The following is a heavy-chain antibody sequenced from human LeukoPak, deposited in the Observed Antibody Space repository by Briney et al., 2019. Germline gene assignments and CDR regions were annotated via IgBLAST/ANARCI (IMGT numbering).Heavy chain of an antibody. Sequence: SETLSLTCTVSGGSISSSSYYWGWIRQPPGKGLEWIGSIYYSGSTYYNPSLKSRVTISVDTPKNQFSLKLSSVTAADTAVYYCARPLWEVDGGNSYCWFDPWGQGTLVTVSS. CDR2: IYYSGST. V-gene: IGHV4-39*01. J-gene: IGHJ5*02. CDR3: ARPLWEVDGGNSYCWFDP. D-gene: IGHD4-23*01. CDR1: GGSISSSSYY.